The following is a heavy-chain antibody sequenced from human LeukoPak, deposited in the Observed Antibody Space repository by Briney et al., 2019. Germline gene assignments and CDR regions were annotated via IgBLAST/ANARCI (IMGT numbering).Heavy chain of an antibody. CDR1: GGSFSDYY. CDR3: ATWETRQLRDY. V-gene: IGHV4-34*01. J-gene: IGHJ4*02. D-gene: IGHD1-26*01. Sequence: SETLPLTCTVSGGSFSDYYWHWYRQPPGKGLEWVGEISHSGVTKYAPSLKSRVTVSADTSKSQFSLALTSLTAADTAMYYCATWETRQLRDYWGQGTLVTVSS. CDR2: ISHSGVT.